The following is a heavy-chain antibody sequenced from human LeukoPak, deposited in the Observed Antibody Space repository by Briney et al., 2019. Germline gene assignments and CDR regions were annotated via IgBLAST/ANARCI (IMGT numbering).Heavy chain of an antibody. Sequence: GRSLRLSCAASGFTFSSYGMHWVRQAPGKGLEWVAVIWYDGSNKYYADSVKGRFTISRDNSKNTLYLQMNSLRAEDTAVYYCAKDHAVVTAAVEMGPTSYYFDYWGQGTLVTVSS. V-gene: IGHV3-33*06. J-gene: IGHJ4*02. CDR2: IWYDGSNK. D-gene: IGHD2-21*02. CDR1: GFTFSSYG. CDR3: AKDHAVVTAAVEMGPTSYYFDY.